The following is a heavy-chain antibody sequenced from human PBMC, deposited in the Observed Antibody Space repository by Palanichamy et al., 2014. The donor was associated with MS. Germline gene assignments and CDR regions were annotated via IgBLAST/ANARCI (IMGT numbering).Heavy chain of an antibody. D-gene: IGHD1-26*01. CDR3: ARSRRSGLPRSYYYGMDV. CDR1: GGSISSGSYY. Sequence: VQLQESGPGLVKPSQTLSLTCTVSGGSISSGSYYWSWIRQPAGKGLEWIGRIYTSGSTNYNPSLKSRVTISVDTSKNQFSLKLSSVTAADAAVYYCARSRRSGLPRSYYYGMDVWGQGTTVTVSS. J-gene: IGHJ6*02. CDR2: IYTSGST. V-gene: IGHV4-61*02.